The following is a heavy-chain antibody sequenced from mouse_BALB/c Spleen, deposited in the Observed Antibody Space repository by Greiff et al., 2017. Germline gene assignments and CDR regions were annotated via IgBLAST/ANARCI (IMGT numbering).Heavy chain of an antibody. Sequence: EVKLQESGPGLVKPSQTVSLTCTVTGISITTGNYRWSWIRQFPGNKLEWIGYIYYSGTITYNPSLTSRTTITRDTSKNQFFLEMNSLTAEDTATYYCARDGYYGAMDYWGQGTSVTVSS. J-gene: IGHJ4*01. CDR2: IYYSGTI. V-gene: IGHV3-5*02. D-gene: IGHD2-3*01. CDR1: GISITTGNYR. CDR3: ARDGYYGAMDY.